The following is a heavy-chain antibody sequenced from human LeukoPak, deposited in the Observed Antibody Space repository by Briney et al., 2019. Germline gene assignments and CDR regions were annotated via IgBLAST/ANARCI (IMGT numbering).Heavy chain of an antibody. CDR3: ARDRGDSSGWPIIDY. CDR2: IQSGGST. V-gene: IGHV3-66*01. Sequence: PGGSLRLSCAASGFTVNNNHMSWVRQAPGKGLEWVSLIQSGGSTHYADSVKGRFTISRDNSKNTLYLQMNGLRAEDTAVYYCARDRGDSSGWPIIDYWGQGTLVTVSS. D-gene: IGHD6-19*01. J-gene: IGHJ4*02. CDR1: GFTVNNNH.